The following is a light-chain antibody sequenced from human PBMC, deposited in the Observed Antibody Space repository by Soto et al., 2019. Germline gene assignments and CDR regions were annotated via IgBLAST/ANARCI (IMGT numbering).Light chain of an antibody. J-gene: IGLJ3*02. CDR1: SSDVGGYNY. CDR2: EVS. Sequence: QSALTQPASVSGSPGQSITISCSGTSSDVGGYNYVSWYQQHPGKAPKVMIYEVSNRPSGVSNRFSGSKSGNTASLTISGLQAEDEAVYYCSSYTSSSTPWVFGGGTKVTVL. V-gene: IGLV2-14*01. CDR3: SSYTSSSTPWV.